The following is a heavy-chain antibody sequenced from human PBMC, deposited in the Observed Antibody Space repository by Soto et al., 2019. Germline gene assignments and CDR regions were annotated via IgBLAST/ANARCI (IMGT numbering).Heavy chain of an antibody. V-gene: IGHV1-69*13. J-gene: IGHJ4*02. Sequence: ASVKVSCKASGGTFSSYAISWVRQAPGQGLEWMGGIIPIFGTANYAQKFQGRVTITADESTSTAYMELSSLRSEDTAVYYCAREGERGYSYGHLGSYFDYWGQGTLVTVSS. D-gene: IGHD5-18*01. CDR3: AREGERGYSYGHLGSYFDY. CDR2: IIPIFGTA. CDR1: GGTFSSYA.